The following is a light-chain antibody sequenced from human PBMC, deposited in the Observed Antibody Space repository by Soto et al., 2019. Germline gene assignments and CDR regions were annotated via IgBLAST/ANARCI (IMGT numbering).Light chain of an antibody. Sequence: QSALTQPPSASGFPGQSVTISCAGTGSDIGGYDYVSWYQQHPGKAPKVLIYEINKRPSGVPDRFSGYQSGNTASLTVSGLQAEDEADYYCSSYAGSNKLVFGGGTKLTVL. V-gene: IGLV2-8*01. CDR2: EIN. CDR3: SSYAGSNKLV. CDR1: GSDIGGYDY. J-gene: IGLJ2*01.